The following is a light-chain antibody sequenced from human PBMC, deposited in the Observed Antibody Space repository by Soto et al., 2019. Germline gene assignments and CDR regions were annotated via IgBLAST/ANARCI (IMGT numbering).Light chain of an antibody. J-gene: IGLJ1*01. CDR3: VSFAGGTYV. CDR1: SSDVGAYIF. CDR2: DVN. V-gene: IGLV2-8*01. Sequence: QSVLTQPPSASGSPGQSVTISCTGTSSDVGAYIFVSWYQQHPGKAPKLMVYDVNRRPPGVPDRFFGSKSGNTASLTVSGPQAEDEADYYCVSFAGGTYVFGTGTKLTVL.